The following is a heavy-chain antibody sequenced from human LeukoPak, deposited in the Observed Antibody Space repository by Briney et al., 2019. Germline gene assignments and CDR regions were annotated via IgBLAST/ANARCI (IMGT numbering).Heavy chain of an antibody. D-gene: IGHD3-22*01. CDR3: AGVGDYDSSGYDY. J-gene: IGHJ4*02. CDR2: IFYNEGT. CDR1: SGSFRTYY. V-gene: IGHV4-59*01. Sequence: PSETLSLTCTVSSGSFRTYYWSWIRQPPGKGLEWIGYIFYNEGTSYNPSLKSRVTISVDTSNNQLSLKVNSVTAADTAVYYCAGVGDYDSSGYDYWGQGTLVTVSS.